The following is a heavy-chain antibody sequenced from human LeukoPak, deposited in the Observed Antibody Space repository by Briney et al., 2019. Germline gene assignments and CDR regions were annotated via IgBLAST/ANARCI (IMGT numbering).Heavy chain of an antibody. D-gene: IGHD3-16*02. CDR3: ARDTSPDPLKTHSDLRLGELSSYYYYYGMDV. J-gene: IGHJ6*02. CDR1: GGSISSYY. CDR2: IYYSGST. V-gene: IGHV4-59*01. Sequence: SETLSLTCTVSGGSISSYYWSWIRQPPGKGLEWIGYIYYSGSTNYNPSLKSRVTISVDTSKNQFSLKLSSVTAADTAVYYCARDTSPDPLKTHSDLRLGELSSYYYYYGMDVWGQGTTVTVSS.